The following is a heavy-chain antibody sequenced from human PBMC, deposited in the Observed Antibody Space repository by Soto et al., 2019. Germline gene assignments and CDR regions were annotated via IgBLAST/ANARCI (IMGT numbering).Heavy chain of an antibody. J-gene: IGHJ6*02. Sequence: ASVKVSCKASGGTFSSYAISWVRQAPGQGLEWMGGIIPIFGTANYAQKFQGRVTITADESTSTAYMELSSLRSEDTAVYYCARDLQLVRYYYGMDVWGQGTTVTVSS. CDR1: GGTFSSYA. CDR2: IIPIFGTA. CDR3: ARDLQLVRYYYGMDV. V-gene: IGHV1-69*13. D-gene: IGHD6-13*01.